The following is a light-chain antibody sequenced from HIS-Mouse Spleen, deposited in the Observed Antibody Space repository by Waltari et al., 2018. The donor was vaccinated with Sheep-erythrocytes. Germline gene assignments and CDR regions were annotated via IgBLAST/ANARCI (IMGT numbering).Light chain of an antibody. V-gene: IGLV2-11*01. CDR2: DVS. J-gene: IGLJ1*01. Sequence: QSALTQPASVSGSPGQSVTISCTGTSSDVGGYNYVSWYQQHPGEAPKRMIYDVSKRPSGVPDRFSGSKSGNTASLTISGLQAEDEADYYCCSYAGSYNHVFATGTKVTVL. CDR3: CSYAGSYNHV. CDR1: SSDVGGYNY.